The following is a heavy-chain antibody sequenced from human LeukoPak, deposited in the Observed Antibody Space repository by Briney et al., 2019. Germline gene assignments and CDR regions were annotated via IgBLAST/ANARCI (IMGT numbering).Heavy chain of an antibody. CDR3: ARGYCSGNSCRLFDY. J-gene: IGHJ4*02. V-gene: IGHV3-74*01. D-gene: IGHD2-15*01. Sequence: GGSLRLSCAASGFTFSSYWMHWVRQAPGKGLVWVSRINSDGSSTSYADSVKGRFTISRDNAKSSLYLQMNSLRAEDTALYYCARGYCSGNSCRLFDYWGQGTLVTVSS. CDR2: INSDGSST. CDR1: GFTFSSYW.